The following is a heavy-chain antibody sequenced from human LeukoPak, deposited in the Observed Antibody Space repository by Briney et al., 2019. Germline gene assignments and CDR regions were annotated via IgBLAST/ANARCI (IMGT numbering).Heavy chain of an antibody. J-gene: IGHJ3*02. CDR2: IYYSGST. CDR3: ARHRSVVGATILDAFDI. D-gene: IGHD1-26*01. CDR1: VGSISSYY. V-gene: IGHV4-59*08. Sequence: PWETLSLTCTVSVGSISSYYWSWIRQPPGKGLEWIGYIYYSGSTNYNPSLKSRVTVSVDTSKNQFSLKLSSVTAADTAVYYCARHRSVVGATILDAFDIWGQGTMVTVSS.